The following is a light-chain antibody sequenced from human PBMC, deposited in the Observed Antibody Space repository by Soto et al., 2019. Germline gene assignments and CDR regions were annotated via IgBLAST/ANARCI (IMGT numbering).Light chain of an antibody. Sequence: EIVLTQAPGTLSLSPGERATLSCRASQSVTSSYLAWYQQKPGQTPRLLIYDASSRATGIPDRFSGSGSGTDYTLTISRLEPEDFAVYYCQQYGRLPFTFGPGTKVDMK. CDR3: QQYGRLPFT. CDR2: DAS. V-gene: IGKV3-20*01. J-gene: IGKJ3*01. CDR1: QSVTSSY.